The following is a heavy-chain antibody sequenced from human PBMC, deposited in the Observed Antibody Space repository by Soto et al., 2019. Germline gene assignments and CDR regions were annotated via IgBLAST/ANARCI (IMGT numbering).Heavy chain of an antibody. CDR3: ARDLKLWLVPIGGYYYHYGMDV. D-gene: IGHD6-19*01. CDR2: IYSGVST. Sequence: PXVFMRLSCAASWLTFSSNYMSWVRQDPGKGLEWVAVIYSGVSTYYADSVKGRFTISRDNSKNTLYLQMNSLRAEDTAVYYCARDLKLWLVPIGGYYYHYGMDVCGQGTTVSVSS. CDR1: WLTFSSNY. V-gene: IGHV3-53*01. J-gene: IGHJ6*02.